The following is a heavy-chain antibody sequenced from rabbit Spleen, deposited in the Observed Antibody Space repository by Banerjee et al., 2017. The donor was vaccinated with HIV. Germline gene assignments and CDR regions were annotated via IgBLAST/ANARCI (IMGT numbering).Heavy chain of an antibody. J-gene: IGHJ6*01. CDR2: VDVGSSGFT. Sequence: QSLEESGGDLVKPGGTLTLTCTASGFSFSSNDYMCWVRQAPGKGLEWIGCVDVGSSGFTYFATWAKGRFTISKTSSTTVTLQMTSLTAADTATYFCARDAASSFSSYGMDLWGPGTLVTVS. CDR1: GFSFSSNDY. CDR3: ARDAASSFSSYGMDL. D-gene: IGHD8-1*01. V-gene: IGHV1S40*01.